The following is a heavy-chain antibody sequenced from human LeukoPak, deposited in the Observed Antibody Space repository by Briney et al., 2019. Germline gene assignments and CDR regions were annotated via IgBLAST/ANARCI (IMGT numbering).Heavy chain of an antibody. J-gene: IGHJ4*02. CDR3: ARDKSHDYGDYDY. CDR2: INPNSGGT. V-gene: IGHV1-2*02. CDR1: GYTFTGYY. D-gene: IGHD4-17*01. Sequence: ASVKVSCKASGYTFTGYYMHWVRQAPGQGLEWTGWINPNSGGTNYAQKFQGRVTMTRDTSISTAYMELSRLRSDDTAVYYCARDKSHDYGDYDYWGQGTLVTVSS.